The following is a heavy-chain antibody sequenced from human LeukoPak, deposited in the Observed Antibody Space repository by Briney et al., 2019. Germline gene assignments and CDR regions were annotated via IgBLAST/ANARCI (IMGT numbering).Heavy chain of an antibody. J-gene: IGHJ4*02. CDR1: GFTFTNYP. Sequence: GGSLRLSCEASGFTFTNYPMNWVRQAPGKGLEWVSAISGSGGDTYYADSVKGRLTISRDNSQNTLYPQMNSLTAEDTAVYYCARSFRYNSGSDYWGQGTLVTVSS. D-gene: IGHD5-18*01. V-gene: IGHV3-23*01. CDR2: ISGSGGDT. CDR3: ARSFRYNSGSDY.